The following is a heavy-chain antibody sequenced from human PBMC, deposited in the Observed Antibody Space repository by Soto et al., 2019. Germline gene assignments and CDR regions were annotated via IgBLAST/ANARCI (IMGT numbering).Heavy chain of an antibody. D-gene: IGHD2-21*01. CDR1: GAALNSGNYY. CDR2: IYVTGAV. CDR3: ARLRIATNNYKWFDP. V-gene: IGHV4-31*03. Sequence: KPSETLSLTCSVSGAALNSGNYYWSWIGQVPGKGLEWIGHIYVTGAVDYNPSLRDRITISQDTSERQFSLNLRLVTAADTAVYYCARLRIATNNYKWFDPWGQGTLVIVSS. J-gene: IGHJ5*02.